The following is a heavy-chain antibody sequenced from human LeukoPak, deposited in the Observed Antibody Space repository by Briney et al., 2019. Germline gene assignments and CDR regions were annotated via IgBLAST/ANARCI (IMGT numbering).Heavy chain of an antibody. D-gene: IGHD3-10*01. CDR1: GFTFSSYW. Sequence: PGGSLRLSCAASGFTFSSYWMSWVRQAPGKGLEWVANIKQDGSEKYYVDSVKGRFTISRDNAKNSLYLQMNSLRAEDTAVYYCVRYPYVGFGELFTAFDIWGQGTMVTVSS. CDR3: VRYPYVGFGELFTAFDI. CDR2: IKQDGSEK. V-gene: IGHV3-7*01. J-gene: IGHJ3*02.